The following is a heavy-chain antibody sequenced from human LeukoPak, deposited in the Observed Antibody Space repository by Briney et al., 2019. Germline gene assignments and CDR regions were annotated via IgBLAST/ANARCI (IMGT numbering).Heavy chain of an antibody. J-gene: IGHJ5*02. CDR2: ISSSGSTI. CDR1: GFTFSDYN. Sequence: GGSLRLSWAASGFTFSDYNMSWIRQAPGKGREWVSYISSSGSTIYYADSMKGRFTISRDNAKNSLYLQMNSLRAEDTAVYYCARDRGAGGYYHPHWFDPWGQGTLVTVSS. D-gene: IGHD3-22*01. V-gene: IGHV3-11*01. CDR3: ARDRGAGGYYHPHWFDP.